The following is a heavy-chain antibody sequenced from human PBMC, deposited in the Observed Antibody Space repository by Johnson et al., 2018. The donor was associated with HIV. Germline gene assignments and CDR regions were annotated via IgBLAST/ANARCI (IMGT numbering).Heavy chain of an antibody. J-gene: IGHJ3*02. V-gene: IGHV3-7*01. CDR1: GFTFSSYW. Sequence: VQLVESGGGLVQPGGSLRLSCAASGFTFSSYWMSWVRQAPGKGLEWVANIKQDGSEKYYVDSVKGRFTISRDNAKNTLYLQMNSLRAEDTAVYYCAKLRDYYDSSGWPNAFDIWGQWTMVTVSS. D-gene: IGHD3-22*01. CDR2: IKQDGSEK. CDR3: AKLRDYYDSSGWPNAFDI.